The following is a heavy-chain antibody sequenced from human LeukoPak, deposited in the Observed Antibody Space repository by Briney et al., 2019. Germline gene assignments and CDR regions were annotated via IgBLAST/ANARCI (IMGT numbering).Heavy chain of an antibody. CDR1: GYTFTSYG. V-gene: IGHV1-18*01. CDR2: ISAYNGNT. Sequence: GASEKVSCKASGYTFTSYGVSWVRQAPGQGLMWMGWISAYNGNTNYAQNLQGRVTMTTDTSTSTAYMELRSLRSDDTAVYYCARGDYGSGSYRYFDYWGQGTLVTVSS. D-gene: IGHD3-10*01. J-gene: IGHJ4*02. CDR3: ARGDYGSGSYRYFDY.